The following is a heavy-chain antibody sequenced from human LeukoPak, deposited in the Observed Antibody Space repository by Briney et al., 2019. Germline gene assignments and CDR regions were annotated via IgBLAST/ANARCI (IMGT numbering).Heavy chain of an antibody. D-gene: IGHD6-13*01. J-gene: IGHJ5*02. CDR2: IYSGGST. CDR1: GFTVSSNY. Sequence: GGSLRLSCAASGFTVSSNYMSWVRQAPGKGLEWVSVIYSGGSTYYADSVKGRFTISRDNSKNTLYLQMNSLRAEDTAVYYCARDRGSSSWYNWFDPWGHGTLVTVSS. V-gene: IGHV3-53*05. CDR3: ARDRGSSSWYNWFDP.